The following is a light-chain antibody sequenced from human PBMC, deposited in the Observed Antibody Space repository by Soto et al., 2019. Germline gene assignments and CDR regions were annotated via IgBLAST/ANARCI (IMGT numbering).Light chain of an antibody. CDR1: QSLKRTY. V-gene: IGKV3-20*01. J-gene: IGKJ2*01. CDR3: HQYDNTPQT. Sequence: EIVLMQSPGTLSLSPGERATLSCRASQSLKRTYVAWYQQKPGQAPRVLIYGASNRATGIPDRFSGSGSGTDFSLTINRLEPEDFAVYYCHQYDNTPQTFGQGTKVDIK. CDR2: GAS.